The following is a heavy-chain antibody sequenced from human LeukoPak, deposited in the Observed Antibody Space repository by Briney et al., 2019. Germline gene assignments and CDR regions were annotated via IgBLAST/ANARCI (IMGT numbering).Heavy chain of an antibody. CDR3: ARDQGYYDFWSGYSDY. CDR2: INPNSGGT. V-gene: IGHV1-2*02. J-gene: IGHJ4*02. D-gene: IGHD3-3*01. Sequence: ASVKVSCRASGYTFTGYYMHWVRQAPGQGLEWMGWINPNSGGTNYAQKLQGRVTMTTDTSTSTAYMELRSLRSDDTAVYYCARDQGYYDFWSGYSDYWGQGTLVTVSS. CDR1: GYTFTGYY.